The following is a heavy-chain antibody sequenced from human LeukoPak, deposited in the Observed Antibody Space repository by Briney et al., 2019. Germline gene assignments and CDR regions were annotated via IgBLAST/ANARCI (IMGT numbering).Heavy chain of an antibody. CDR2: INPNSGGT. D-gene: IGHD3-22*01. CDR3: ASRYYYDNTYYFDY. V-gene: IGHV1-18*01. CDR1: GYTFTSYG. J-gene: IGHJ4*02. Sequence: ASVKVSCKASGYTFTSYGITWVRQAPGQGLEWMGWINPNSGGTNYAQKFQGRVTITADKSTSTAYMELSSLRSEDTAVYYCASRYYYDNTYYFDYWGQGTLVTVSS.